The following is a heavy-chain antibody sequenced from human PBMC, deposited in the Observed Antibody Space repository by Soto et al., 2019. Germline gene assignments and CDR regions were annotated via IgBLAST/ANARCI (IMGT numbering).Heavy chain of an antibody. D-gene: IGHD3-22*01. V-gene: IGHV3-15*01. CDR1: GFTFSNAW. CDR3: DKPPGFYDSAPFDY. J-gene: IGHJ4*02. CDR2: VKSKTDGGTT. Sequence: EVQLVESGGDLVKPGGSLRLSCAASGFTFSNAWMTWVRQAPGKGLEWVGHVKSKTDGGTTDYAAQVKGRFTLSRDDSENTGYLHMHSLNTEDTAVYYCDKPPGFYDSAPFDYWGQGTLVTVSS.